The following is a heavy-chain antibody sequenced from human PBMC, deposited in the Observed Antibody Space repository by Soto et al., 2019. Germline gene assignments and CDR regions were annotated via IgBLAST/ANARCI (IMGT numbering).Heavy chain of an antibody. CDR1: GFTFSSYA. D-gene: IGHD3-22*01. J-gene: IGHJ4*02. CDR3: AKALDTMILVVITFDY. V-gene: IGHV3-23*01. CDR2: ISGSGGST. Sequence: EVQLLESGGGLVQPGGSLRLSCAASGFTFSSYAISWVRQAPGKGLEWVSAISGSGGSTYYADSVKGRFTISRDNSKHTQYLQMNSLRAEDTAVYDCAKALDTMILVVITFDYWGQGTLVTVSS.